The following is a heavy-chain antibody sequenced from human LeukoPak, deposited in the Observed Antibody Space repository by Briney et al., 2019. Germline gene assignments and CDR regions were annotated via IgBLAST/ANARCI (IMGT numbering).Heavy chain of an antibody. J-gene: IGHJ4*02. CDR2: VSYGGSDK. CDR3: AKDSSGNYGVNDY. Sequence: GRSLRLSCAASEFTFSSYAMHWVRQAPGKGLEWVALVSYGGSDKYYADSVKGRFTISRDNSKNTLYLQMNSLRGEDTAVYYCAKDSSGNYGVNDYWGQGTLVTVSS. D-gene: IGHD4-11*01. CDR1: EFTFSSYA. V-gene: IGHV3-30*18.